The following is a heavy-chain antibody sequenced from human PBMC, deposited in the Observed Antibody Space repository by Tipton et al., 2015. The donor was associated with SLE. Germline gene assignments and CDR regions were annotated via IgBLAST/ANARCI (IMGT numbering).Heavy chain of an antibody. CDR2: IAHDGSKE. V-gene: IGHV3-30*04. Sequence: SLRLSCASSGFTFSDYGMHWVRQAPGKGLEWVAVIAHDGSKEDYADSGKGRFTISRDNSKNTLYLQMNSLRAEDTAVYYCAKDLAAGANYWGQGTLVTVSS. CDR1: GFTFSDYG. D-gene: IGHD3-10*01. J-gene: IGHJ4*02. CDR3: AKDLAAGANY.